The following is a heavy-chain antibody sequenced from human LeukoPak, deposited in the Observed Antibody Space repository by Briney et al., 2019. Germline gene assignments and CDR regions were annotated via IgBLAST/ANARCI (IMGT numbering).Heavy chain of an antibody. J-gene: IGHJ6*03. D-gene: IGHD5-18*01. CDR2: IYSGGST. Sequence: GGSLRLSCAASGFTVSSNYMSWARQAPGKGLEWVSVIYSGGSTYYADSVKGRFTISRDNSKNTLYLQMNSLRAEDTAVYYCARENRGYSYGYYYYYYMDVWGKGTTVTISS. CDR3: ARENRGYSYGYYYYYYMDV. V-gene: IGHV3-66*01. CDR1: GFTVSSNY.